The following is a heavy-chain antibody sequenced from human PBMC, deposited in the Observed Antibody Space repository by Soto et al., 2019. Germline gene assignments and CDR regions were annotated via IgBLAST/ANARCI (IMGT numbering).Heavy chain of an antibody. V-gene: IGHV3-30*18. Sequence: GGSLRLSCAASGFTFSSYGMHWVRPAPGKGLEWVAVISYDGSNKYYADSVKGRFTISRDNSKNTLYLQMNSLRAEDTAVYYCAKVKQWLPRASGYYYYGMDVWGQGTTVTVSS. D-gene: IGHD6-19*01. CDR1: GFTFSSYG. J-gene: IGHJ6*02. CDR2: ISYDGSNK. CDR3: AKVKQWLPRASGYYYYGMDV.